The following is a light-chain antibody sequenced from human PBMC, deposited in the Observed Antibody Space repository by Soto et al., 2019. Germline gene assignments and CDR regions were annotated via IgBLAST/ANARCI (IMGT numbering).Light chain of an antibody. J-gene: IGLJ3*02. CDR2: EVS. CDR3: TSFTTTNIWV. CDR1: SSDIGVYNY. Sequence: QSALTQPASVSGSPGQSITISCTGTSSDIGVYNYVSWYQQHPGKAPKLVICEVSNRPSGVSSRLSGSKSGNTASLTISGLRAEDEADYYCTSFTTTNIWVFGGGTKLTVL. V-gene: IGLV2-14*01.